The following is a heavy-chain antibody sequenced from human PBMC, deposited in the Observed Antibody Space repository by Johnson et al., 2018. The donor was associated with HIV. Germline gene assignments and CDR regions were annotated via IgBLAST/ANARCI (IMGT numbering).Heavy chain of an antibody. Sequence: VQLVESGGGVVQPGGSLRLSCAASGFSFSSYAMHWLRQAPGKGLEYVSGISWNSGSIGYGASVKGRFTISRDNAKNSLYLQMNSLRAEDTALYYCAKETPSSGGTVDIWGQGTMVTVAA. CDR1: GFSFSSYA. CDR2: ISWNSGSI. CDR3: AKETPSSGGTVDI. D-gene: IGHD6-25*01. V-gene: IGHV3-9*01. J-gene: IGHJ3*02.